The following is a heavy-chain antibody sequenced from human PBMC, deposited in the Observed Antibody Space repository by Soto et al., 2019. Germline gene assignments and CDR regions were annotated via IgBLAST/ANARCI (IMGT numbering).Heavy chain of an antibody. Sequence: ASVKVSCKTSGDSFNDYYIHWVRQAPGQGLEWMGWINPNSGATKYAQKFQGRVTVTRDTSIRTVYMELSSLRSDDTALYYCARESGGATATLDYYYFYMDVWGKGTTVTVSS. J-gene: IGHJ6*03. CDR1: GDSFNDYY. D-gene: IGHD5-12*01. CDR3: ARESGGATATLDYYYFYMDV. V-gene: IGHV1-2*02. CDR2: INPNSGAT.